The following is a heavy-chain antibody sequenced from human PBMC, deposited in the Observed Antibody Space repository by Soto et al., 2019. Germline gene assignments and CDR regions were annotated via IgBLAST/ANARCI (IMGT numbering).Heavy chain of an antibody. D-gene: IGHD3-3*01. CDR3: ARPDNVGYYPY. Sequence: SETLSLTCAVSGDSISSGYYWAWIRRPPGKGLEWIGSIYHSGTTYYNPSLKSRVTMSVDTSRNQFSLKLSSVTAADSAVYYCARPDNVGYYPYFGQGTLVPVSS. CDR2: IYHSGTT. CDR1: GDSISSGYY. J-gene: IGHJ4*02. V-gene: IGHV4-38-2*01.